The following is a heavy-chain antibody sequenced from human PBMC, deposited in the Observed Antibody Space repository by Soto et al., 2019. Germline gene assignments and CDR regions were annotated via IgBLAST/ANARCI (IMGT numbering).Heavy chain of an antibody. CDR3: ARGSSGWHYDFDY. CDR1: GFTFSSYA. D-gene: IGHD6-19*01. CDR2: ISYDGSNK. J-gene: IGHJ4*02. Sequence: GGSLRLSCAASGFTFSSYAMHWVRQAPGKGLEWVAVISYDGSNKYYADSVKGRFTISRDNSKNTLYLQMNSLRAEDTAVYYCARGSSGWHYDFDYWGQGTLVTVSS. V-gene: IGHV3-30-3*01.